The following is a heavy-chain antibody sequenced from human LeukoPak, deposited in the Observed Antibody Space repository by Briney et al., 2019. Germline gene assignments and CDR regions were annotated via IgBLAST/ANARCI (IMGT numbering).Heavy chain of an antibody. V-gene: IGHV3-11*04. CDR1: GFTFSDYY. D-gene: IGHD5-18*01. J-gene: IGHJ4*02. CDR2: ISSSGTTI. Sequence: GGSLRLSCAASGFTFSDYYMSWIRQAPGKGLEWLSYISSSGTTIYYADSVKGRFTISRDNAKNSLYLQMNSLRAEDTTVYYCARSYRGYTYGLDYWGQGALVTVSS. CDR3: ARSYRGYTYGLDY.